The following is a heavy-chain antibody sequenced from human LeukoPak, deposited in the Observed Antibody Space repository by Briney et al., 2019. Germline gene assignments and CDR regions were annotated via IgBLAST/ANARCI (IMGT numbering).Heavy chain of an antibody. Sequence: PGGSLRLSCAASGFTFSSYWMSWVRQAPGKGLEWVANIKQDGSEKYYVDSVKGRFTISRDNAKNSLYLQMNSLRAEDTAVYYCARGGREQAEYDHSRNFEYWGQGTLVTASS. CDR2: IKQDGSEK. CDR3: ARGGREQAEYDHSRNFEY. V-gene: IGHV3-7*01. J-gene: IGHJ4*02. D-gene: IGHD3-22*01. CDR1: GFTFSSYW.